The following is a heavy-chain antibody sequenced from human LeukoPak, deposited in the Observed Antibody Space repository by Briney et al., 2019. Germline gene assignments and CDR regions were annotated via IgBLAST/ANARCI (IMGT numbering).Heavy chain of an antibody. Sequence: PSETLSLTCTVSGGSISVSAYYWGWIRQPPGKGLEWVGNIHYSGSTFYNPALKSRATISVDTTKNQFSLKLTSVTAADTAVYYCARYYIGTSRHNYWGQGTLVAVSS. CDR1: GGSISVSAYY. J-gene: IGHJ4*02. CDR3: ARYYIGTSRHNY. D-gene: IGHD3-10*01. V-gene: IGHV4-39*01. CDR2: IHYSGST.